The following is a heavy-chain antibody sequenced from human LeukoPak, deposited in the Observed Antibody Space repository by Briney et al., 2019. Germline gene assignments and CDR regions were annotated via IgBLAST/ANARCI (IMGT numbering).Heavy chain of an antibody. Sequence: SETLSLTCTVSGGSISSSSYYWGWIRQPPGKGLEWIGSIYYSGSTYYNPSLKSRVTISVDTSKNQFSLKLSSVTAADTAVYYCARDMPHSLPENSNWGQGTLVTVSS. J-gene: IGHJ4*02. CDR3: ARDMPHSLPENSN. CDR2: IYYSGST. V-gene: IGHV4-39*07. D-gene: IGHD2-2*01. CDR1: GGSISSSSYY.